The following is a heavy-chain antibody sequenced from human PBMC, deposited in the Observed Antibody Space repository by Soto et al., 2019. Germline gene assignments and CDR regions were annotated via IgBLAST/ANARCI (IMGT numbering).Heavy chain of an antibody. Sequence: GGSLRLSCAASGFTFSSAWMSWVRQAPGKGLEWVGRIKTKTDGGTADYAAPVQGRFIISRDDSKNTLYLQMNSLKTEDTAVYYCSRSLYGSHWGQGTLVTVSS. D-gene: IGHD3-10*01. J-gene: IGHJ4*02. CDR2: IKTKTDGGTA. CDR1: GFTFSSAW. CDR3: SRSLYGSH. V-gene: IGHV3-15*01.